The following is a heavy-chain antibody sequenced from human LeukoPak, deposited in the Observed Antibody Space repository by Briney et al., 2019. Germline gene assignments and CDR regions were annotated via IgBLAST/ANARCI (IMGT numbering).Heavy chain of an antibody. J-gene: IGHJ4*02. V-gene: IGHV1-69*04. D-gene: IGHD3-22*01. CDR3: AREGYYDSSGYYPPAYYFDY. Sequence: SVKVSCKASGGTFSSCAISWVRQAPGQGLEWMGRIIPIFGIANYAQKFQGRVTITADKSTSTAYMELSSLRSEDTAVYYCAREGYYDSSGYYPPAYYFDYWGQGTLVTVSS. CDR2: IIPIFGIA. CDR1: GGTFSSCA.